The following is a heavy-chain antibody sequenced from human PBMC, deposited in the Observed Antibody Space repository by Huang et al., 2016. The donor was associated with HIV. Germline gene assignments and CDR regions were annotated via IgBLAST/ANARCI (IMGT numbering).Heavy chain of an antibody. CDR3: ARTEMEYYYGSSGYYPDY. CDR1: GFDFSKYS. CDR2: MSVTSSNI. J-gene: IGHJ4*02. V-gene: IGHV3-48*01. D-gene: IGHD3-22*01. Sequence: EVQLVESGGALVQPGGSLKLSCVVSGFDFSKYSMTWVRQAQGKGLEWVSYMSVTSSNIYEAESVKGRFTISRDNAKNSVFLQMRSLRAEDTALYYCARTEMEYYYGSSGYYPDYWGQGTQVTVSS.